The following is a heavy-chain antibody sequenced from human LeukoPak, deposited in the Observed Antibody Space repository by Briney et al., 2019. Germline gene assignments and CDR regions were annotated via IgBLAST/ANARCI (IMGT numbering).Heavy chain of an antibody. CDR1: GFTFSNYG. Sequence: PGRSLRLSCAASGFTFSNYGMHWVRQAPGKWLEWVAVIWYDGSERYYADSVKGRFTISRDNSRNTLYPQMNSLRAEDTAVYYCAKIGDSSRYLLSRFDYWGQGTLVTVSS. CDR2: IWYDGSER. V-gene: IGHV3-33*06. D-gene: IGHD3-22*01. CDR3: AKIGDSSRYLLSRFDY. J-gene: IGHJ4*02.